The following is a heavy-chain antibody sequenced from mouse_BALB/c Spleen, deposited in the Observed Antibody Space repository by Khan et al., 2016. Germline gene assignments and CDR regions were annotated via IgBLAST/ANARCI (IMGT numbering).Heavy chain of an antibody. D-gene: IGHD1-1*01. CDR3: ARYRNGSGPWFAC. V-gene: IGHV3-1*02. CDR2: IHYSGNT. J-gene: IGHJ3*01. CDR1: GYSITSGYS. Sequence: EVPLQESGPDLVKPSQSLSLTCTVTGYSITSGYSWHWIRQFPGNNLEWMGYIHYSGNTDYNPSLTKRISITRATSKNQLFLQLNSVTTAETTTYYCARYRNGSGPWFACWGQGTLVTVSA.